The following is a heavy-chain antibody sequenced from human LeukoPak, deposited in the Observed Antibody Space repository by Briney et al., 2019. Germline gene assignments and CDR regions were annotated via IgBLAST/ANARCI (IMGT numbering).Heavy chain of an antibody. V-gene: IGHV4-34*01. Sequence: SETLSLTCAVYGGSFSGYYWSWIRQPPGKGLEWIGEINHSGSTNYNPSLKSRVTISVDTSKNQFSLKLSSVTAADTAVYYCARVRYYYGSGSYYRYYFVYWGQGTLVTVSS. CDR3: ARVRYYYGSGSYYRYYFVY. CDR2: INHSGST. CDR1: GGSFSGYY. D-gene: IGHD3-10*01. J-gene: IGHJ4*02.